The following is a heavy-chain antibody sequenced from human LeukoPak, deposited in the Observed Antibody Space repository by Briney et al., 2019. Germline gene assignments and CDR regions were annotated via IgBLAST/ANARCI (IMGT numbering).Heavy chain of an antibody. CDR1: GGSFSDYY. CDR3: ASCSDNCYLRYFDL. CDR2: INHSGST. V-gene: IGHV4-34*01. Sequence: SETLSLTCAVYGGSFSDYYWSWIRQPPGRGLEWIGEINHSGSTNYNPSLESRVTISVDTSKNQFSLKLSSVTAADTAVYYCASCSDNCYLRYFDLWGRGTLVTVSS. D-gene: IGHD2-21*02. J-gene: IGHJ2*01.